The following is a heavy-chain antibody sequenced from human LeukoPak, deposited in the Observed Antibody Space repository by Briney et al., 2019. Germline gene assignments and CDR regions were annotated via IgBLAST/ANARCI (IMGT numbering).Heavy chain of an antibody. CDR3: ARERGDY. Sequence: GRSLRLSCAASGFTFSSYAMHWVRQAPGKGLEWVAVIPYDGSNKYYADSVKGRFTISRDNSKNTLYLQMNRLRAEDTAVYYCARERGDYWGQGTLVTVSS. V-gene: IGHV3-30-3*01. J-gene: IGHJ4*02. CDR2: IPYDGSNK. CDR1: GFTFSSYA.